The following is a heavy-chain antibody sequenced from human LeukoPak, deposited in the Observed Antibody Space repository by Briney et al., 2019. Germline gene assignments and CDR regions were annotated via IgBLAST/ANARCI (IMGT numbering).Heavy chain of an antibody. CDR3: ARVLSIDYDILTASTFDP. J-gene: IGHJ5*02. V-gene: IGHV1-18*01. Sequence: ASVKVSCKASGGTFSRYAISWVRQAPGQGLEWMGWISAYNGDRNYAQKFQGRVTMTTDTSTSTAYMELRNLRSDDTAFYYCARVLSIDYDILTASTFDPWGQGTLVTVSS. D-gene: IGHD3-9*01. CDR1: GGTFSRYA. CDR2: ISAYNGDR.